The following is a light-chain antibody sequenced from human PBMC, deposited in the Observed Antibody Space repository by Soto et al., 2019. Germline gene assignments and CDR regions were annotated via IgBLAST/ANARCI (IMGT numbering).Light chain of an antibody. CDR2: EVN. Sequence: QSVLTQPPSASGSPGQSVTISCTGTNSDVGGYNYVSWYQQYPGKAPKLIIYEVNKRPSGVPDRFSGSKSGNTASLTVSGLQTADEADYYCSSYAGSNWYVFGTGTKLTVL. CDR3: SSYAGSNWYV. V-gene: IGLV2-8*01. J-gene: IGLJ1*01. CDR1: NSDVGGYNY.